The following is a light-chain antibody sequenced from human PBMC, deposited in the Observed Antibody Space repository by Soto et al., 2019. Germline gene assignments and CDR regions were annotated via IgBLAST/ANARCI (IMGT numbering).Light chain of an antibody. CDR1: SSDVGGYNY. J-gene: IGLJ2*01. V-gene: IGLV2-14*01. Sequence: QSALTQPASVSGSPGQSITISCTGHSSDVGGYNYVSWYQQHPGKAPELMIYDVSNRPSGVSNRVSGSKSGNTASLTISGLQAEDEADYYCSSYTSSSTLEVVFGGGTKLTVL. CDR3: SSYTSSSTLEVV. CDR2: DVS.